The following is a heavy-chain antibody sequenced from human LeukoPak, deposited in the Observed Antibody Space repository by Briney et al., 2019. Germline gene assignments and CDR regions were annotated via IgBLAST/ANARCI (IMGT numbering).Heavy chain of an antibody. J-gene: IGHJ5*02. CDR2: INTNTGNP. CDR3: ARESGSYYRSNWFVP. CDR1: GYTFTSYD. Sequence: ASVKVSCKASGYTFTSYDINWVRQATGQGIEWVGWINTNTGNPTYAQGFTGRFVFSLDTSVSTAYLQISSLKAEDTAVYYCARESGSYYRSNWFVPCGEGTLGTVSS. D-gene: IGHD1-26*01. V-gene: IGHV7-4-1*02.